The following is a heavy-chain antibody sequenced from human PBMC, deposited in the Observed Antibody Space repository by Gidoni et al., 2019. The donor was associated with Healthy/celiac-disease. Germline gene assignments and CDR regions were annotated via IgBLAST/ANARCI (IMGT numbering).Heavy chain of an antibody. CDR1: GGTFSSYA. Sequence: QVQLVQSGAEVKKPGSSVKVSCKASGGTFSSYAISWVRQAPGQGLEWMGGIIPIFGTANYAQKFQGRVTITADESTSTAYMELSSLRSEDTAVYYCARDRTRRCSGGSCYSGDYYYYGMDVWGQGTTVTVSS. CDR2: IIPIFGTA. J-gene: IGHJ6*02. CDR3: ARDRTRRCSGGSCYSGDYYYYGMDV. D-gene: IGHD2-15*01. V-gene: IGHV1-69*01.